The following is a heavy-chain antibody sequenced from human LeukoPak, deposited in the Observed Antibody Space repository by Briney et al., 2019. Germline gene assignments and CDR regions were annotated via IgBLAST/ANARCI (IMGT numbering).Heavy chain of an antibody. Sequence: PSETLSLTCTVSGGSVTDYYWSWIRQSPGKGLEWIGYIYYSGSTKYNPSLKSRVTISVDTSKNQFSLRLSSVTAADTAVYYCARDWGVSARPGYMDVWGKGTTVTVSS. CDR1: GGSVTDYY. V-gene: IGHV4-59*02. D-gene: IGHD6-6*01. CDR3: ARDWGVSARPGYMDV. J-gene: IGHJ6*03. CDR2: IYYSGST.